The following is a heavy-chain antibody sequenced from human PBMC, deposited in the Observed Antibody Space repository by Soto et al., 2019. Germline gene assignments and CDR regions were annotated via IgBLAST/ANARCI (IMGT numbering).Heavy chain of an antibody. CDR2: IGTAGDT. Sequence: EVQLVESGGGLVQPGGSLRLSCAASGFTFSSYDMHWVRQATAKGLEWVSAIGTAGDTYYPGSVKGRFTISRENAKNSLYLQMNSLRAGDTAVYYCARVVRGYCSGGSCYGGSYYYYMDVWGKGTTVTVSS. CDR1: GFTFSSYD. D-gene: IGHD2-15*01. V-gene: IGHV3-13*01. CDR3: ARVVRGYCSGGSCYGGSYYYYMDV. J-gene: IGHJ6*03.